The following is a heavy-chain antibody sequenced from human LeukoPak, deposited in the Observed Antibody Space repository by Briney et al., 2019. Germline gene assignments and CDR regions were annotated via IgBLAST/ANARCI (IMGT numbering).Heavy chain of an antibody. J-gene: IGHJ3*02. CDR1: GGTFSSYA. D-gene: IGHD1-1*01. CDR2: IIPIFGTA. CDR3: ARGSGNEAFDI. Sequence: GASVKVSCKASGGTFSSYAISWVRQAPGQGLEWMGGIIPIFGTANYAQKFQGRVTITTDEPTSTAYMELSSLRPEDTAVYYCARGSGNEAFDIWGQGTMVTVSS. V-gene: IGHV1-69*05.